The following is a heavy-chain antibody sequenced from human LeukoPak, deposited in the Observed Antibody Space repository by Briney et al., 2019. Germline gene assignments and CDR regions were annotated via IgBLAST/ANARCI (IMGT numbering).Heavy chain of an antibody. J-gene: IGHJ4*02. D-gene: IGHD3-10*01. Sequence: PSETLSLTCTVSGGSISSYYWKWIRQPPGKGVEWIGYIYYRGSTNYHPSRKSRVTISVDTSKNQFSLKLSSATAADTAIYYCAREGVGVGNFDYWGQGTLVTVSS. V-gene: IGHV4-59*01. CDR2: IYYRGST. CDR3: AREGVGVGNFDY. CDR1: GGSISSYY.